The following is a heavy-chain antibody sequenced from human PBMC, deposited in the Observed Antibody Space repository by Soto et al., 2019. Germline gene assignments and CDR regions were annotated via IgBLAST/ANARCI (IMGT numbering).Heavy chain of an antibody. Sequence: EVQLLESGGGLVQPGGSLKLSCAASGFSFIKYAMSWVRQAPGKGLVWVSGLSGSGGSTSSADSVKGRFAISRDNSRNPLYLQMNSLRDGDTAISYCARGFSPGKGSPPDYCGQGTLVTVSS. J-gene: IGHJ4*02. CDR2: LSGSGGST. V-gene: IGHV3-23*01. CDR1: GFSFIKYA. CDR3: ARGFSPGKGSPPDY. D-gene: IGHD3-10*01.